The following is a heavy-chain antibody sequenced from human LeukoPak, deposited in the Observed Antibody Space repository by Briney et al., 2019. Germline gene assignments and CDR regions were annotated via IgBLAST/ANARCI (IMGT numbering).Heavy chain of an antibody. CDR2: ISSSGSTI. CDR1: GFTFSSYE. CDR3: APRGGSYLRTLDY. D-gene: IGHD1-26*01. J-gene: IGHJ4*02. Sequence: PGGSLRLSCAASGFTFSSYEMNWVRQAPGKGLEWVSYISSSGSTIYYADSVKGRFTISRDNAKNSLYLQMNSLRAEDTAVYYCAPRGGSYLRTLDYWGQGTLVTVSS. V-gene: IGHV3-48*03.